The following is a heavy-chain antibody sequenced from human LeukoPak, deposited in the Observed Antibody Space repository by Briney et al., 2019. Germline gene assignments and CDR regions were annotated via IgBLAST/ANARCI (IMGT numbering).Heavy chain of an antibody. V-gene: IGHV1-69*05. D-gene: IGHD3-22*01. CDR3: ARINYYDSSGYYFDY. Sequence: EASVKVSCKASGGTFSSYAISWVRQAPGQGLEWMGGIIPIFGTANYAQKFQGRVTITTDESTSTAYMELSSLRSEDTAVYYCARINYYDSSGYYFDYWGQGNPGHRLL. CDR2: IIPIFGTA. CDR1: GGTFSSYA. J-gene: IGHJ4*02.